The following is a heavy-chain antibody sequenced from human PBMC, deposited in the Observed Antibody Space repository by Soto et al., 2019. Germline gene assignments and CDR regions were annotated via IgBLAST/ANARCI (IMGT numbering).Heavy chain of an antibody. D-gene: IGHD1-26*01. Sequence: ASVKVSCKASGGTFSSYAISWVRQAPGQGLEWMGWMNPNSGNTGYAQKFQGRVTMTRNTSISTAYMELSSLTSEDTAVYYCARERVGAIDYWGQGTLVTVSS. CDR1: GGTFSSYA. V-gene: IGHV1-8*02. J-gene: IGHJ4*02. CDR3: ARERVGAIDY. CDR2: MNPNSGNT.